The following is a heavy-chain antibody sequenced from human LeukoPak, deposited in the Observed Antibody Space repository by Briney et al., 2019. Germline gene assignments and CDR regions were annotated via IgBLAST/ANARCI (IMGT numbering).Heavy chain of an antibody. Sequence: SETLSLTCAVYGGSFSGYYWSWIRQPPGKGLEWIGEINHSGSTNYNPSLKSRVTISVDTSKNQFSLKLSSVTAADTAVYYCARSPGYCSGGSCYRYYYYGMDVWGQGTTFTVSS. CDR1: GGSFSGYY. D-gene: IGHD2-15*01. J-gene: IGHJ6*02. CDR3: ARSPGYCSGGSCYRYYYYGMDV. CDR2: INHSGST. V-gene: IGHV4-34*01.